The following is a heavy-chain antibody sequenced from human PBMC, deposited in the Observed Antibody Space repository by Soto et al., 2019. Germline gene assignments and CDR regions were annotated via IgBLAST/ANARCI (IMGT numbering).Heavy chain of an antibody. Sequence: GGSLRLSGAAPGFTFGSYAMSWVRQAPGKGLEWVSAISGIGGSTYYADSVKGRFTISRDNSKNTLYLQMNSLRAEDTAVYYCAKDQDIVVVPAAPPDYWGQGTLVTVSS. D-gene: IGHD2-2*01. CDR1: GFTFGSYA. V-gene: IGHV3-23*01. CDR2: ISGIGGST. J-gene: IGHJ4*02. CDR3: AKDQDIVVVPAAPPDY.